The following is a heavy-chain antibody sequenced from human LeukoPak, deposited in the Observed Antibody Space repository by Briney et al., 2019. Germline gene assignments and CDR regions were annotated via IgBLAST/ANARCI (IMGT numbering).Heavy chain of an antibody. Sequence: ASVEVSCKASGYTFTSYGISWVRQAPGQGLEWMGWISAYNGNTNYAQKLQGRVTMTTDTSTSTAYMELRSLRSEDTAVYYCARVLDFQGFDYWGQGTLVTVSS. D-gene: IGHD3-3*01. J-gene: IGHJ4*02. CDR1: GYTFTSYG. CDR3: ARVLDFQGFDY. V-gene: IGHV1-18*01. CDR2: ISAYNGNT.